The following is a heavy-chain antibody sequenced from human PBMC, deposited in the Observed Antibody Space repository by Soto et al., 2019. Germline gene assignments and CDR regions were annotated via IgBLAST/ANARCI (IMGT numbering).Heavy chain of an antibody. V-gene: IGHV3-30-3*01. J-gene: IGHJ6*01. CDR3: ARDYYRINSSNGFSMDV. CDR2: ISYDGSNK. CDR1: GFTFSSYA. Sequence: QVQLVESGGGVVQPGRSLRLSCAASGFTFSSYAMHWVRQAPGKGLEWVAVISYDGSNKYYADSVKGRFTISRDNSKNTLDLQMISQSADDTAAYYWARDYYRINSSNGFSMDVCGQGGTVTVSS. D-gene: IGHD6-13*01.